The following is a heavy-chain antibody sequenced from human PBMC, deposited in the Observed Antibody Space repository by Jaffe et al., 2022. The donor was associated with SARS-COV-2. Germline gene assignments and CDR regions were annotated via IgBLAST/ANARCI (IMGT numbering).Heavy chain of an antibody. Sequence: QVQLVESGGGVVQPGRSLRLSCAASGFTFSSYGMHWVRQAPGKGLEWVAVISYDGSNKYYADSVKGRFTISRDNSKNTLYLQMNSLRAEDTAVYYCAKDRLFSSTSCYECYYYYYGMDVWGQGTTVTVSS. D-gene: IGHD2-2*01. J-gene: IGHJ6*02. V-gene: IGHV3-30*18. CDR1: GFTFSSYG. CDR2: ISYDGSNK. CDR3: AKDRLFSSTSCYECYYYYYGMDV.